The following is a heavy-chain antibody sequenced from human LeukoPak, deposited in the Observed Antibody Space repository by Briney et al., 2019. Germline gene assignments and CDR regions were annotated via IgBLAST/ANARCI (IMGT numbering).Heavy chain of an antibody. CDR3: ARVGSIVAAHYYFDF. CDR1: GYSIKSGYY. Sequence: PSETLSLVCSVSGYSIKSGYYGGWIRQSPGKGPEWIGSVYRDRPSTYNPSLQSLVSISVHTAKNQFSLNLASVTAADTAVYYCARVGSIVAAHYYFDFWGQGRLVTVSS. J-gene: IGHJ4*02. V-gene: IGHV4-38-2*02. CDR2: VYRDRPS. D-gene: IGHD2-21*01.